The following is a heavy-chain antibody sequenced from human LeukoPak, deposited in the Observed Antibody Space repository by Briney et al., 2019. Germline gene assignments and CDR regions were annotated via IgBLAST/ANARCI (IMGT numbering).Heavy chain of an antibody. J-gene: IGHJ4*02. CDR2: IKQDGSET. Sequence: GGSLRLSCAASGFIFGGYWMSWVRQAPEKGLEWVAMIKQDGSETHYVDSVKGRFTISRDNAKNSLYLQVGSLRAEDTAVYYCARDILRVGVTLYFDYWGQGNLVTVSS. V-gene: IGHV3-7*01. D-gene: IGHD1-26*01. CDR3: ARDILRVGVTLYFDY. CDR1: GFIFGGYW.